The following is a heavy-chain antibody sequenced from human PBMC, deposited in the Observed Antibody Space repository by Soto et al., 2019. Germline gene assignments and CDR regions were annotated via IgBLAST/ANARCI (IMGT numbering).Heavy chain of an antibody. J-gene: IGHJ3*02. D-gene: IGHD6-13*01. CDR3: ARGSRTAAATDAFDI. CDR1: GFTFRSYG. CDR2: IWYDGSNK. V-gene: IGHV3-33*01. Sequence: QVQLVESGGGVVQPGRSLRLSCAASGFTFRSYGMHGVRQAPGKGLEWVAVIWYDGSNKYYGDSVKGRFTVSRDNSKNTLYLQMNSLRAEDTAVYYCARGSRTAAATDAFDIWGQGTMVTVSS.